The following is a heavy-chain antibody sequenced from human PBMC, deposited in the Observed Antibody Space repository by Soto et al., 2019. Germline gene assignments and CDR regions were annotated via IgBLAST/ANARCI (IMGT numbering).Heavy chain of an antibody. D-gene: IGHD4-4*01. J-gene: IGHJ4*02. CDR3: ARHTTTVMGFDY. V-gene: IGHV4-31*03. CDR1: GGSISDGDYY. Sequence: SQTLSLTCTVSGGSISDGDYYRSWIRQHPGKGLEWIGYIYYSGSTYYNPSLKSRVTISVDTSKNQFSLKLSSVTAADTAVYYCARHTTTVMGFDYWGQGTLVTVS. CDR2: IYYSGST.